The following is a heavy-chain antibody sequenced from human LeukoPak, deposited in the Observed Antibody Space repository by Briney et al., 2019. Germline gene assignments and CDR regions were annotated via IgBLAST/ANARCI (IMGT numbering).Heavy chain of an antibody. J-gene: IGHJ4*02. CDR1: GYSFTSYW. Sequence: GESLKISCKGSGYSFTSYWIGWVRQMPGKGLEWMGIIYPGDSDTRYSPSFQGQVTISADKPISTAYLQWSSLKASDTAMYYCARQDGYCSSTSCYGSADYWGQGTLVTVSS. CDR2: IYPGDSDT. V-gene: IGHV5-51*01. D-gene: IGHD2-2*01. CDR3: ARQDGYCSSTSCYGSADY.